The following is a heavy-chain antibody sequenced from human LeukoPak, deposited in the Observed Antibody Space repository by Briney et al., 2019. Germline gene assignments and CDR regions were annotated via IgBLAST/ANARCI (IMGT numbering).Heavy chain of an antibody. Sequence: GGSLRLSCAASGFTFSSYGMHWVRQAPSKGLEWVAFIRYDGSNKYYADSVKGRFTISRDNSKNTLYLQMNSLRAEDTAVYYCAKRGSCSGGSCYSVDYWGQGTLVTVSS. J-gene: IGHJ4*02. CDR1: GFTFSSYG. V-gene: IGHV3-30*02. D-gene: IGHD2-15*01. CDR2: IRYDGSNK. CDR3: AKRGSCSGGSCYSVDY.